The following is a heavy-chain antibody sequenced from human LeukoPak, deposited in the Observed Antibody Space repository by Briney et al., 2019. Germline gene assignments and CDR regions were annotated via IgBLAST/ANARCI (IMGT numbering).Heavy chain of an antibody. J-gene: IGHJ3*02. V-gene: IGHV4-39*07. Sequence: PSETLSLTCTVSGGSISSSSYYWGWIRQPPGKGLEWIGSIYYSGSTYYNPSLKSRVTISVDTSENQFSLKLSSVTAADTAVYYCARTGQCSGGSCYGAFDIWGQGTMVTVSS. CDR2: IYYSGST. CDR1: GGSISSSSYY. CDR3: ARTGQCSGGSCYGAFDI. D-gene: IGHD2-15*01.